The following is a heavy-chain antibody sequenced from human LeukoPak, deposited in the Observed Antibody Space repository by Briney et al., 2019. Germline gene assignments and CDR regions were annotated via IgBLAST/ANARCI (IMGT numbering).Heavy chain of an antibody. V-gene: IGHV1-69*04. Sequence: SVNVSCKASGGTFSSYAISWVRQAPGQGLEWMGRIIPILGIANYAQKFQGRVTITADKSTSTAYMELSSLRSEDTAVYYCAREGIYCSSTSCLGYWGQGTLVTVSS. CDR3: AREGIYCSSTSCLGY. J-gene: IGHJ4*02. D-gene: IGHD2-2*01. CDR2: IIPILGIA. CDR1: GGTFSSYA.